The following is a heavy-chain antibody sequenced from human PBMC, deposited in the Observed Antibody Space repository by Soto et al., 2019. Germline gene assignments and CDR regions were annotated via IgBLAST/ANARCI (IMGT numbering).Heavy chain of an antibody. J-gene: IGHJ6*02. D-gene: IGHD2-21*02. V-gene: IGHV1-69*13. CDR1: GVTFSSYA. Sequence: GASVKVSCKASGVTFSSYAISWVRQAPGQGLEWMGGIIPIFGTANYAQKFQGRVTITADESTSTAYMELSSLRSEDTAVYYCARDLRTVVTRHYYYYGMDVWGQGTTVTVSS. CDR3: ARDLRTVVTRHYYYYGMDV. CDR2: IIPIFGTA.